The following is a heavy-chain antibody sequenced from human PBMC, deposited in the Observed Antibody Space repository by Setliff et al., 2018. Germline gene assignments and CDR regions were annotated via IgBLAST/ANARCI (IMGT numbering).Heavy chain of an antibody. CDR3: ARAGDAASGRKGVFEY. CDR1: GYSFTSHY. Sequence: ASVKVSCKTSGYSFTSHYMHWVRQAPGQGLEWMGIINVGGGSTTYAQKFLGRVTVTTDTSTGTAYMELASLRSEDTAVYYCARAGDAASGRKGVFEYWGQGTAVTVSS. CDR2: INVGGGST. V-gene: IGHV1-46*01. J-gene: IGHJ4*02. D-gene: IGHD1-26*01.